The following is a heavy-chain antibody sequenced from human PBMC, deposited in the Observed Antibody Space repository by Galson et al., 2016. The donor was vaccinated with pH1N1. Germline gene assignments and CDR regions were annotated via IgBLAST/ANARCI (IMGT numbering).Heavy chain of an antibody. Sequence: SLRLSCAASGFTVTDNYMNWVRRAPGKGLEWDSVIYRGGTTHYADSVKGRFSISRDNSRNTMYLQMNRLRVEDTAVYYCARERGNYPDDSFDIWGQGTPVSVSS. CDR1: GFTVTDNY. CDR3: ARERGNYPDDSFDI. CDR2: IYRGGTT. J-gene: IGHJ3*02. D-gene: IGHD1-7*01. V-gene: IGHV3-53*01.